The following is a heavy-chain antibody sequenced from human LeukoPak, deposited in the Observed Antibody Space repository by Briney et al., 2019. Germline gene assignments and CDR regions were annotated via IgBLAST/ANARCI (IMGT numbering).Heavy chain of an antibody. CDR3: ARESLSYGDYVEYYFDY. CDR1: GFTFSIYS. CDR2: IGGSANAI. Sequence: GGSLRLSCSASGFTFSIYSMNWVRQAPGKGLEWVAHIGGSANAIYYADSVKGRFTISRDNPKNSLYLHMNNLRPEDTAVYYCARESLSYGDYVEYYFDYWGQGTLVTVSS. J-gene: IGHJ4*02. D-gene: IGHD4-17*01. V-gene: IGHV3-48*01.